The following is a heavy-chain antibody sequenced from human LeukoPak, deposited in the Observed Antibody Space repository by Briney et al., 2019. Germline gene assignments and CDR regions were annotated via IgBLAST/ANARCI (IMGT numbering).Heavy chain of an antibody. J-gene: IGHJ4*02. D-gene: IGHD5-12*01. V-gene: IGHV3-43*02. Sequence: PGGSLRLSCAASGFTFDDYAMHWVRQAPGKGLEWVSLISGDGGSTYYAGSVKGRFTISRDNSKNSLYLQMNSLRTEDTALYYCAKDGRGYSGYDHFDYWGQGTLVTVSS. CDR3: AKDGRGYSGYDHFDY. CDR1: GFTFDDYA. CDR2: ISGDGGST.